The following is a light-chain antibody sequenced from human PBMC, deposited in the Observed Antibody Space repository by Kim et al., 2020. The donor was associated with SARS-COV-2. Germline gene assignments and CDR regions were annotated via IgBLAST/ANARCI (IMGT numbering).Light chain of an antibody. V-gene: IGKV3-20*01. CDR1: QSVYSSY. J-gene: IGKJ2*01. CDR2: GAS. CDR3: QQYGTSSYT. Sequence: EIVLTQSPGTLSLSPGERATLSCRASQSVYSSYLAWYQQNPGQAPRLLIYGASSRATGVPDRFSGSGSGTDFTLTISRLEPEDFAVYYCQQYGTSSYTFGQGTKLEI.